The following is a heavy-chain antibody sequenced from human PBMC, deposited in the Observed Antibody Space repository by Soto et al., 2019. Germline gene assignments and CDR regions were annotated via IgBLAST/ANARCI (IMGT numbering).Heavy chain of an antibody. CDR3: ARDYYDSSGHKYYFDY. D-gene: IGHD3-22*01. Sequence: ASVKVSCKASGYTFTSYGISWVRQAPGQGLEWMGIINPSGGSTSYAQKFQGRVTMTRDTSTSTVYMELSSLRSEDTAVYYCARDYYDSSGHKYYFDYWGQGTLVTVSS. CDR1: GYTFTSYG. J-gene: IGHJ4*02. V-gene: IGHV1-46*01. CDR2: INPSGGST.